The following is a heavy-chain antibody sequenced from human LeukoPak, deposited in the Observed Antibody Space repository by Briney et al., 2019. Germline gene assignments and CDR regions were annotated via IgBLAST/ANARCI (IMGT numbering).Heavy chain of an antibody. J-gene: IGHJ5*02. V-gene: IGHV4-59*01. D-gene: IGHD2-8*02. Sequence: PSETLTLTCSVSGGSISSGYWSWIRQPPGKGPEWIAYIYNSGSSNYNPSLKSRVTISLDTSKNQFSLKLSSVTAADTAVYYCAGGSGASWFDPWGQGTLVTVSS. CDR3: AGGSGASWFDP. CDR2: IYNSGSS. CDR1: GGSISSGY.